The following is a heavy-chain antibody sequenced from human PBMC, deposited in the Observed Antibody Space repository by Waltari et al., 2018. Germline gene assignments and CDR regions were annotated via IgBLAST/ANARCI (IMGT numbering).Heavy chain of an antibody. CDR1: GFTFSSYG. CDR2: IWYDGSNK. J-gene: IGHJ4*02. Sequence: QVQLVESGGGVVQPGRSLRLSCAASGFTFSSYGMHWVRQAPGKGLEWVAVIWYDGSNKYYADPVKGRFTISRDNSKNTLYLQMNSLRAEDTAMYYYAKGMSGSYFADDYWGQGTLVTVSS. D-gene: IGHD1-26*01. V-gene: IGHV3-30*18. CDR3: AKGMSGSYFADDY.